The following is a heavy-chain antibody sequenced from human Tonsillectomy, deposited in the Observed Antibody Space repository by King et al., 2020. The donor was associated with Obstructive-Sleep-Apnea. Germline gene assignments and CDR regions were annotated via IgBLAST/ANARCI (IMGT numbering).Heavy chain of an antibody. V-gene: IGHV3-9*01. D-gene: IGHD6-13*01. CDR2: ISWNSGNI. CDR1: GFTFDNYA. Sequence: VQLVESGGSLVQPGRSLRLSCAASGFTFDNYAMYWGRQAPGKGLEWVSGISWNSGNIAYADFVKGRFTISRDNAKNSLYLQMNSLRSEDTALYYCAKGSSSWYLGYWGQGTLVTVSS. J-gene: IGHJ4*02. CDR3: AKGSSSWYLGY.